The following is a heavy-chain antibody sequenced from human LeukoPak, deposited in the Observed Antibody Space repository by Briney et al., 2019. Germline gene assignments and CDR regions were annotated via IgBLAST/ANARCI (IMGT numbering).Heavy chain of an antibody. V-gene: IGHV3-9*01. J-gene: IGHJ6*02. Sequence: PGGSLRLSCAASGFTFDDYAMHWVRQAPGKGLEWVSGISWNSGSIGYADSVKGRFTISRDNAKNSLYLQMNSLRAEDTALYYCAKDMSGGAAAGIHYYYYYGMDVWGQGTTVTVSS. CDR1: GFTFDDYA. CDR3: AKDMSGGAAAGIHYYYYYGMDV. D-gene: IGHD6-13*01. CDR2: ISWNSGSI.